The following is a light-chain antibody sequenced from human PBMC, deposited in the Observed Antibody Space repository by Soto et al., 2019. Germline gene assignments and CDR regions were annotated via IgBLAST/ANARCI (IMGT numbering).Light chain of an antibody. CDR1: QGINIF. V-gene: IGKV1-9*01. CDR3: PQRNSYPRT. J-gene: IGKJ2*01. Sequence: DIQLTQSPSFLSASVGDRVTITCRASQGINIFLAWFQQKPGKAPNLLISAASTLQSGVPSRFSGSGSETEFTLTITSLQPEDAATYYCPQRNSYPRTFGQGTKVEIK. CDR2: AAS.